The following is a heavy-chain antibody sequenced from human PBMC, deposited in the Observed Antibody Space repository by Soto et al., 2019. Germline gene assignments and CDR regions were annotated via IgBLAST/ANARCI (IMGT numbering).Heavy chain of an antibody. V-gene: IGHV3-21*01. CDR1: GFTFSSYS. CDR3: ARDFIAAAGMRYYGMDV. CDR2: ISSSISYI. J-gene: IGHJ6*02. D-gene: IGHD6-13*01. Sequence: PGGSLRLSCAASGFTFSSYSMNWVRQAPGKGLEWVSSISSSISYIYYADSVKGRFTISRDNAKNSLYLQMNGLRAEDTAVYYCARDFIAAAGMRYYGMDVWGQGTTVTVSS.